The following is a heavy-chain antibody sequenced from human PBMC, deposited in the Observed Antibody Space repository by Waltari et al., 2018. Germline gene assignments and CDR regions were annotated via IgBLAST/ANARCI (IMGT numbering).Heavy chain of an antibody. J-gene: IGHJ5*02. CDR3: ARGNSALFWFDP. V-gene: IGHV4-31*03. CDR1: GGSISSGGYY. Sequence: QVQLQESGPGLVKPSQTLSLTCTVSGGSISSGGYYWSWIRQHPGKGLEWVGYIIYTGNTYYNPSLKSRVTISVDMSKNQFSLKLSSVTAADTAVYYCARGNSALFWFDPWGQGTLVTVSS. D-gene: IGHD4-4*01. CDR2: IIYTGNT.